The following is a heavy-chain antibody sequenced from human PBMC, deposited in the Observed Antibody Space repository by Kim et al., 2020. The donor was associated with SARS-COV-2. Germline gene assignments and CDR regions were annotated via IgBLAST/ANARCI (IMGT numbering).Heavy chain of an antibody. D-gene: IGHD1-26*01. Sequence: GGSLRLSCAASGFTVHNNYMSWVRQAPGKGLEWVSFIYSGGGTYYADSVKGRFTISRDNSKNTLYLQMNNLRAEDTAVYYCARNPGATSWGWGQGTLFTV. J-gene: IGHJ4*02. V-gene: IGHV3-53*01. CDR1: GFTVHNNY. CDR2: IYSGGGT. CDR3: ARNPGATSWG.